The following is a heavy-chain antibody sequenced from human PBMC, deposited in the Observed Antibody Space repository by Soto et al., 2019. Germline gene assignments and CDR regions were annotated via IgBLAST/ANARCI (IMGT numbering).Heavy chain of an antibody. J-gene: IGHJ4*02. V-gene: IGHV2-5*01. Sequence: QITLKESGPTLVKPTQTLTVTCTFSGFSLSTSGAGVGWIRQSPGKAPEWLALISWKDEKRYNPGLKSRLTITKDTSKNQVVLTITDLHPVDTATYFCAHRYGGNYYRWYFDSWGQGTLVTVSS. D-gene: IGHD1-26*01. CDR3: AHRYGGNYYRWYFDS. CDR1: GFSLSTSGAG. CDR2: ISWKDEK.